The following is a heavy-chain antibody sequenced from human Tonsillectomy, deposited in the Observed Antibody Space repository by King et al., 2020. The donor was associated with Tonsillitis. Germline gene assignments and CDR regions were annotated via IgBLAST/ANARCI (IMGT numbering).Heavy chain of an antibody. D-gene: IGHD5-18*01. CDR3: ARHPGGYSYGYFDY. J-gene: IGHJ4*02. Sequence: VKLKQWGAGLLKPSETLSLTCAVYGGSFSGYYWSWIRQPTGKGLEWIGEINQSGDTNYNPSLKSRVIISEDTSKNQFSLRLSSVTAADTAVYYCARHPGGYSYGYFDYWGQGTLVTVSS. CDR1: GGSFSGYY. CDR2: INQSGDT. V-gene: IGHV4-34*01.